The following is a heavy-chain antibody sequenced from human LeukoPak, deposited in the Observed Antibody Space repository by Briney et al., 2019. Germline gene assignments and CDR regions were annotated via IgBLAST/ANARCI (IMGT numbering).Heavy chain of an antibody. CDR2: VNPNSGGT. Sequence: ASVKVSCKASGYTFTGYYMHWVRQAPGQGVEGMGWVNPNSGGTNYAQKFQGTVTMTRDTSISTAYMDLCRLRSDDTAVYYCATDCSSTSCYPFDPWGQGTLVTVSS. CDR3: ATDCSSTSCYPFDP. J-gene: IGHJ5*02. D-gene: IGHD2-2*01. V-gene: IGHV1-2*02. CDR1: GYTFTGYY.